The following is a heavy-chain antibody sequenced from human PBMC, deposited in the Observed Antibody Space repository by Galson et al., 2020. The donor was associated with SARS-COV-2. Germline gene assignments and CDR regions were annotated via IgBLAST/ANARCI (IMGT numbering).Heavy chain of an antibody. CDR1: GFTFSSYG. CDR2: ISYDGSNK. D-gene: IGHD3-22*01. CDR3: AKEPYYYDSSGAYGDI. V-gene: IGHV3-30*18. Sequence: GGSLRLSCAASGFTFSSYGMHWVRQAPGKGLEWVAVISYDGSNKYYADSVKGRFTISRDNSKNTLYLQMNSLRAEDTAVYYCAKEPYYYDSSGAYGDIGGQGTMVTVSS. J-gene: IGHJ3*02.